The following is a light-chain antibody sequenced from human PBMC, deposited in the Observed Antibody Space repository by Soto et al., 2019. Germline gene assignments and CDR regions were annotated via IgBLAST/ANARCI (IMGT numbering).Light chain of an antibody. CDR3: QQYNNWPPVYT. V-gene: IGKV3D-15*01. CDR2: DSS. CDR1: QNVNNK. J-gene: IGKJ2*01. Sequence: EIVMTQSPATLSVSPGERATLSCRASQNVNNKLAWYQQKPGQAPRLIIYDSSSRATGIPARFSGSGSETEFTLTISSLQSEDFAVYYCQQYNNWPPVYTFGLGTKLEIK.